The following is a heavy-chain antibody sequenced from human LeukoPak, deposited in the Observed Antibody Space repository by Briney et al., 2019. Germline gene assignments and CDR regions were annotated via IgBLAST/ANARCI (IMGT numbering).Heavy chain of an antibody. CDR1: GFTFSTYS. D-gene: IGHD1-1*01. CDR2: ISGSTTYI. Sequence: NPGGSLRLSCAASGFTFSTYSMNWVRLAPGKGLEWVSSISGSTTYINYADSVKGRFTVSRDNAKNSMYLQMSSLRAEDTAVYYCTRDYGGTEGVFDFWGQGSLVTVSS. V-gene: IGHV3-21*01. J-gene: IGHJ4*02. CDR3: TRDYGGTEGVFDF.